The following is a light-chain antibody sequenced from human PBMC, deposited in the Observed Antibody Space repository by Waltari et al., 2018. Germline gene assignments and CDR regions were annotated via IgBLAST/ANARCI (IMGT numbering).Light chain of an antibody. J-gene: IGKJ2*01. V-gene: IGKV4-1*01. Sequence: DIVMTQSPDSLAVSLGERATITCKPSPSVFCSSGNKYYRTWFQQKPGQPPRAVIYWASTREKGVPDRFSGSGSGTDFTLTINSLQAEDVAVYYCQQYCTSPPTFGQGTQVEIK. CDR3: QQYCTSPPT. CDR2: WAS. CDR1: PSVFCSSGNKYY.